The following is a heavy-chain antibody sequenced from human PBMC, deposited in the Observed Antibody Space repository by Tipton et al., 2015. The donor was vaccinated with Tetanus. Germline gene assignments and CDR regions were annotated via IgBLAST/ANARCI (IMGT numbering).Heavy chain of an antibody. D-gene: IGHD1-14*01. CDR3: ARAHNRRSRDYDY. CDR2: ITPIFGTT. J-gene: IGHJ4*02. CDR1: GGTFTNYA. Sequence: QSGAEVKKPGSSVKVSCKASGGTFTNYALSWVRQAPGQGLEWVGGITPIFGTTNSAPKLQGRVTITADESTNTAYMELSNLRSEDTAVYYSARAHNRRSRDYDYWGQGAQITVAS. V-gene: IGHV1-69*01.